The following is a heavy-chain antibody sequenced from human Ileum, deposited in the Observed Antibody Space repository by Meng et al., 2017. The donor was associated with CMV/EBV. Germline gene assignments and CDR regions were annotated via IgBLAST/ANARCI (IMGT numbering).Heavy chain of an antibody. D-gene: IGHD3-22*01. CDR1: GFTFSNYA. J-gene: IGHJ4*02. Sequence: GEFLKTSCAASGFTFSNYAMSWVRQAPGKGLEWVSGISSSGASTYYAESVEGRFTISRDNSKNTLYLQMSSLRADDAALYYCATSGDYFRLDHWGQGTLVTVSS. CDR3: ATSGDYFRLDH. V-gene: IGHV3-23*01. CDR2: ISSSGAST.